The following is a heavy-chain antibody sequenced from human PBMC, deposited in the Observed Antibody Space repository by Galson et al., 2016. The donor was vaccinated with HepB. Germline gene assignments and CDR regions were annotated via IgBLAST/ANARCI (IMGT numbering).Heavy chain of an antibody. CDR2: TYYRSRWIN. CDR3: ARGTHGGHYDEN. CDR1: GDSVSSNGAT. Sequence: CAISGDSVSSNGATWNWIRQSPSRGLEWLGRTYYRSRWINDYAESVKSRIIITPDTSKNQFSLHLDSVTPEDTALYYCARGTHGGHYDENWGQGTLVTVSA. J-gene: IGHJ1*01. D-gene: IGHD4-23*01. V-gene: IGHV6-1*01.